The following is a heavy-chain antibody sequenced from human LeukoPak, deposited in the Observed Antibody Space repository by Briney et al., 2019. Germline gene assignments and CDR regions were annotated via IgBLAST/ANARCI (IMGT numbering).Heavy chain of an antibody. D-gene: IGHD2-15*01. V-gene: IGHV3-74*01. Sequence: ESGGSLRLSCAASGFTFSSYWMHWVRQAPGKGLVWVSRINSDGSSTSYADSVKGRFTISRDNAKNTLYLQMNSLRAEDTAVYYCARDDVVVVAATSWYFDLWGRGTMVTVSS. CDR2: INSDGSST. J-gene: IGHJ2*01. CDR1: GFTFSSYW. CDR3: ARDDVVVVAATSWYFDL.